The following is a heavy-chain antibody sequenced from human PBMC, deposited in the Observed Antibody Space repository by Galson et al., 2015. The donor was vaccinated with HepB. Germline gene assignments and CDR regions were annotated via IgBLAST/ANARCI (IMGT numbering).Heavy chain of an antibody. V-gene: IGHV1-69*04. J-gene: IGHJ4*02. CDR3: ARGVEQQLVLV. Sequence: SVKVSCKASGGTFSSYAISWVRQAPGQGLEWMGRIIPILGIANYAQKFQGRVTITADKSTSTAYMELSSLRSEDTAVYYCARGVEQQLVLVWGQGTLVTVSS. CDR1: GGTFSSYA. CDR2: IIPILGIA. D-gene: IGHD6-13*01.